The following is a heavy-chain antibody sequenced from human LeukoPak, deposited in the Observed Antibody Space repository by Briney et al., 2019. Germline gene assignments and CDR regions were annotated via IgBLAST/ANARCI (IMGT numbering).Heavy chain of an antibody. J-gene: IGHJ4*02. CDR3: ATIVVVIHGFDY. CDR1: GFTFSSYG. Sequence: PGGSLRLSCAASGFTFSSYGMSWVRQAPGKGLEWVSAISGSGGSTYYADSVKGRFTISRDNSKNALYLQMNSLRAEDTAVYYCATIVVVIHGFDYWGQGTLVTVSS. CDR2: ISGSGGST. D-gene: IGHD3-22*01. V-gene: IGHV3-23*01.